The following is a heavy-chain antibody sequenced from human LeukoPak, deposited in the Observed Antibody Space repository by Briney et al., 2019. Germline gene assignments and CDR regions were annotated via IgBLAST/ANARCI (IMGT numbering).Heavy chain of an antibody. CDR2: IKQDGSEK. D-gene: IGHD3-10*01. V-gene: IGHV3-7*01. CDR1: GFTVSSNY. CDR3: ARHGGAFDI. Sequence: GGSLRLSCAAFGFTVSSNYMSWVRQAPGKGPEWVAYIKQDGSEKDYVDSVKGRFTISRDNAKNSLYLQMNSLRGEDTAVYYCARHGGAFDIWGQGTLVTVSS. J-gene: IGHJ3*02.